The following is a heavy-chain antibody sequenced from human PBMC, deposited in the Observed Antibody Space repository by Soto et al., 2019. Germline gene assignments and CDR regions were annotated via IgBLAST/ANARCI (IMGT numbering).Heavy chain of an antibody. D-gene: IGHD6-19*01. J-gene: IGHJ4*02. V-gene: IGHV1-18*01. CDR1: GYSFTGYG. Sequence: QVQLVQSGAEVKKPGAAVNISCKASGYSFTGYGISWVRQAPGQGLEWMGGISGYNGHIDYAQKFQGRVSMTTDTSTNTAYMEMRSLRSDDTAKYYCARVLQWSTPDYWGQGSLVTVSS. CDR3: ARVLQWSTPDY. CDR2: ISGYNGHI.